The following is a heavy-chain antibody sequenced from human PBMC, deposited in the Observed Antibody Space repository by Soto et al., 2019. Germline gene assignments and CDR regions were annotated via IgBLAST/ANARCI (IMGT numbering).Heavy chain of an antibody. Sequence: EVQLVESGGGVVQPGGSLRLSCAASGFTLSDYWMHWVRQVPGKGLVWVSRISADGSSTNYLDSVKGRFTISRDNAKKGVYLQMNSLRAEDTGLYFCARSGYSYGNGFEYWGQGTLVAVSS. CDR2: ISADGSST. CDR1: GFTLSDYW. J-gene: IGHJ4*02. V-gene: IGHV3-74*01. D-gene: IGHD5-18*01. CDR3: ARSGYSYGNGFEY.